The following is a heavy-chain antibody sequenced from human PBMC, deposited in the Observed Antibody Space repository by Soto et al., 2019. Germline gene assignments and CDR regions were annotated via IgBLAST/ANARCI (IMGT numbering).Heavy chain of an antibody. D-gene: IGHD2-15*01. CDR2: ISGSGGST. V-gene: IGHV3-23*01. CDR3: AKIKAYGVVVAATKPYYYYGMDV. Sequence: GGSLRLSCAASGFTFSSYAMSWVRQAPGKGLEWVSAISGSGGSTYYADSVKGRFTISRDNSKNTLYLQMNSLRAEDTAVYYCAKIKAYGVVVAATKPYYYYGMDVWGQGTTVTVSS. CDR1: GFTFSSYA. J-gene: IGHJ6*02.